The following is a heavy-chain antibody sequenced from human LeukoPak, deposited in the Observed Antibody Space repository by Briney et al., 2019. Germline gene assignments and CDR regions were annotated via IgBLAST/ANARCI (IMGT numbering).Heavy chain of an antibody. V-gene: IGHV3-30*04. CDR3: ARDNHFDY. Sequence: PGGSLRLSCAGSGFTFINYAMHWVRQAPGKGLEWVAVISYDGSHKYYTDSVKGRFTISRDNSKNTLYLQMNSLRAEDTAVYYCARDNHFDYWGQGTLVTVSS. CDR1: GFTFINYA. J-gene: IGHJ4*02. CDR2: ISYDGSHK.